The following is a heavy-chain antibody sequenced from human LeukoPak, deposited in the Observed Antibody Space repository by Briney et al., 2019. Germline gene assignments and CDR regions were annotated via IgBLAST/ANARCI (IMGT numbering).Heavy chain of an antibody. V-gene: IGHV3-7*01. D-gene: IGHD3-10*01. J-gene: IGHJ3*02. CDR2: IKQDGSEK. CDR1: GFTFSSYW. Sequence: GGSLRLSCAASGFTFSSYWMSWVRQAPGKGLEWAANIKQDGSEKYYVDSVKGRFTISRDNAKNSLYLQMNSLRAEDTAVYYCAREHANYYGSGDAFDIWGQGTMVTVSS. CDR3: AREHANYYGSGDAFDI.